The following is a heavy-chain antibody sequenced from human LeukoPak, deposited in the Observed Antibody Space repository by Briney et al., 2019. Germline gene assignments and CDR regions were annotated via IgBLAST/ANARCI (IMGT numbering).Heavy chain of an antibody. CDR1: GDSISSRDYY. CDR3: AGAEPRGIIWYPY. D-gene: IGHD6-13*01. Sequence: SETLSLTCSVSGDSISSRDYYWSWIRQPPGKGLEWIGYIYYSGSTYYNPSLKSRVTISVDTSKNQFSLKLSSVTAADTAVYYCAGAEPRGIIWYPYWGQGTLVTVSS. J-gene: IGHJ4*02. V-gene: IGHV4-30-4*08. CDR2: IYYSGST.